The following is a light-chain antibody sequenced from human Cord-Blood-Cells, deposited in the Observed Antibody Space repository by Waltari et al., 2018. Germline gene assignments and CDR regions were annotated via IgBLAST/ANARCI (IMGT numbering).Light chain of an antibody. Sequence: DIVMTQSPDSLAVSLGERATIHCKSTKSVLYSSNNKNYLAWYQQKPGQPPKLLIYGASTRESGVPDRFSGSGSGTDFTLTISSLQAEDVVVYYCQQYYSTPYTFGQGTKLEIK. CDR2: GAS. J-gene: IGKJ2*01. CDR1: KSVLYSSNNKNY. V-gene: IGKV4-1*01. CDR3: QQYYSTPYT.